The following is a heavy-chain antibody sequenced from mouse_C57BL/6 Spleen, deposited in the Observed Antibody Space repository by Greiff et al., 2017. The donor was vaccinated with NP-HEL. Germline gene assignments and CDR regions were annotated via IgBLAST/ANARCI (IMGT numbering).Heavy chain of an antibody. CDR2: FYPGSGSI. J-gene: IGHJ3*01. CDR3: ARHESIYDGYPPGFAY. D-gene: IGHD2-3*01. Sequence: VQLQQSGAELVKPGASVKLSCKASGYTFTEYSIHWVKQRSGQGLEWIGWFYPGSGSIKYNEKFKDKATLTADKSSSTVYMELSRLTSEDSAVYFCARHESIYDGYPPGFAYWGQGTLVTVSA. CDR1: GYTFTEYS. V-gene: IGHV1-62-2*01.